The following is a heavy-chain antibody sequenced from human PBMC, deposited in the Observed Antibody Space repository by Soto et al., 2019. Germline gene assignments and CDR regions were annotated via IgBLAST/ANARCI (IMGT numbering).Heavy chain of an antibody. Sequence: QVQLVESGGGVVQPGRSLRLSCAASGFTFSSYGMHWVRQAPGKGLEWVAVIWYDGSNKYYADSVKGRFTISRDNSKNTPYLQMNSLRAEDTAVYYCARDGDTAMGLAPFDYWGQGTLVTVSS. V-gene: IGHV3-33*01. CDR2: IWYDGSNK. J-gene: IGHJ4*02. CDR1: GFTFSSYG. CDR3: ARDGDTAMGLAPFDY. D-gene: IGHD5-18*01.